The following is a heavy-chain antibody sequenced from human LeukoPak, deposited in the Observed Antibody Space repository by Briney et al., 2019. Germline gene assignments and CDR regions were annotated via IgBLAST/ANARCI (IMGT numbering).Heavy chain of an antibody. CDR2: INHSGST. CDR3: ALMTTFGPDY. D-gene: IGHD3-16*01. J-gene: IGHJ4*02. CDR1: GGSFSGYY. V-gene: IGHV4-34*01. Sequence: PSETLSLTCAVYGGSFSGYYWSWIRQPPGKGLEWIGEINHSGSTNYNPSLKSRVTISVDTSKNQFSLKLSSVTAADTAVYYCALMTTFGPDYWGQGTLVTVSS.